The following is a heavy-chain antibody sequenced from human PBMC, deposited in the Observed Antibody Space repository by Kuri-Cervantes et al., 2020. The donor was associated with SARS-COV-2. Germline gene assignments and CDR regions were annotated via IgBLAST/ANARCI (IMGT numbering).Heavy chain of an antibody. CDR3: AREEAYDSSAYQTSHFDY. CDR2: INPNSGGT. D-gene: IGHD3-22*01. Sequence: ASVKVSCKASGYTFTGYYMHWVRQAPGQGLEWMGWINPNSGGTNYAQKFQGWVTMTRDTSISTAYMELSRLRSDDTAVYYCAREEAYDSSAYQTSHFDYWGQGTLVTVSS. CDR1: GYTFTGYY. J-gene: IGHJ4*02. V-gene: IGHV1-2*04.